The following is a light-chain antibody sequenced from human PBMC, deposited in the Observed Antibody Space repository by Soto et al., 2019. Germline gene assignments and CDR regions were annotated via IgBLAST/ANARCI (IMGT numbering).Light chain of an antibody. J-gene: IGKJ5*01. CDR2: DAS. V-gene: IGKV3-11*01. CDR3: QQRSNWPSIT. CDR1: QSVSSY. Sequence: EIVLTQSAATLSLSPGERATLSCRASQSVSSYLAWYQQKPGQAPRLLIYDASNRATGIPARFSGSGSGTDFTLTINSLEPEDSAVYYCQQRSNWPSITFGQGTRLEIK.